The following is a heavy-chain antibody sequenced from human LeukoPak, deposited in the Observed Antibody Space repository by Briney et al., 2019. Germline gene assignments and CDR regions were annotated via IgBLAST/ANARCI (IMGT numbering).Heavy chain of an antibody. D-gene: IGHD4-23*01. CDR2: INPNSGCT. CDR3: ARVGDYGGTPPFDY. J-gene: IGHJ4*02. CDR1: GYTFTRYY. V-gene: IGHV1-2*02. Sequence: GASVKVSCKASGYTFTRYYMHWLRQAPGQGLEWMGWINPNSGCTNYAQKVQGRVTMTRDTSISTAYMGLRRLRSDDTAVYYCARVGDYGGTPPFDYWGQGTLVTVSS.